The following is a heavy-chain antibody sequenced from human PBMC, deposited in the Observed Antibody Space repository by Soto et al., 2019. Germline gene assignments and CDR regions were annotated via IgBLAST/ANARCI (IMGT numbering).Heavy chain of an antibody. J-gene: IGHJ5*02. CDR2: IYYSGST. CDR1: GGSISSYY. CDR3: ARVLFGRGNWCAP. Sequence: QVQLQESGPGLVKPSETLALTCTVTGGSISSYYWSWIRQPPGNGLEWIGYIYYSGSTNYNPSLKRRVPMSLETSKNQFSLKLSSVTAADTAVYYCARVLFGRGNWCAPWGQGTLVTVSS. V-gene: IGHV4-59*13. D-gene: IGHD3-3*01.